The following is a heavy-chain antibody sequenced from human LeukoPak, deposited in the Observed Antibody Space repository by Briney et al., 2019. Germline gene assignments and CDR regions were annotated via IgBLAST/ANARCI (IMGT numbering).Heavy chain of an antibody. CDR2: ISAYNGNT. V-gene: IGHV1-18*01. Sequence: ASVTVSCKASGYTFTSYGISWVRQAPGQGLEWMGWISAYNGNTNYAQKLQGRVTMATDASTSTAYMELRSLRSDDTAVYYCARDVSSSWYPIGDYYYYMDVWGKGATVTVSS. CDR3: ARDVSSSWYPIGDYYYYMDV. CDR1: GYTFTSYG. J-gene: IGHJ6*03. D-gene: IGHD6-13*01.